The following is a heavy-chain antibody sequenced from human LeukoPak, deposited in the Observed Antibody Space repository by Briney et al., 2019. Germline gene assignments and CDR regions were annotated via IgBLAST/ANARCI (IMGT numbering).Heavy chain of an antibody. CDR3: ARGSAYYYDSSGYYYYYGMDV. V-gene: IGHV1-8*01. CDR1: GYTFTSYD. Sequence: ASVKVSCKASGYTFTSYDINWVRQATGQGLEGMGWMNPNSGNTGYAQKFQGRVTMTRNTSISTAYMELSSLRSEDTAVYYCARGSAYYYDSSGYYYYYGMDVWGQGTTVTVSS. D-gene: IGHD3-22*01. CDR2: MNPNSGNT. J-gene: IGHJ6*02.